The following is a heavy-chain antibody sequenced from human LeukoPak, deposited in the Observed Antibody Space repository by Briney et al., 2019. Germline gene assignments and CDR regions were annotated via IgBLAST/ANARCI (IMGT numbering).Heavy chain of an antibody. V-gene: IGHV4-39*07. D-gene: IGHD6-19*01. J-gene: IGHJ5*01. CDR2: INHSGST. CDR3: ARRRYSSGWFDY. Sequence: PSETLSLTCTVSGGSISSSSYSWGWIRQPPGKGLEWIGEINHSGSTNYNPSLKSRVTISVDTSKNQFSLKLSSVTAADTAVYYCARRRYSSGWFDYWGQGTLVTVSS. CDR1: GGSISSSSYS.